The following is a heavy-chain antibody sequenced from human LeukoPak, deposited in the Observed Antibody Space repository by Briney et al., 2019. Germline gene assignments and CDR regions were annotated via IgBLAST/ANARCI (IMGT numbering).Heavy chain of an antibody. CDR1: GFTFGTHG. J-gene: IGHJ6*02. CDR2: INSYGTST. V-gene: IGHV3-74*01. CDR3: ARGGYYYYYGMDV. Sequence: PGGSLRLSCVVSGFTFGTHGMYWVRQAPGKGLVWVSRINSYGTSTSYADSVKGRFTISRDNAKNTLYLQLNSLRAEDTAVYYCARGGYYYYYGMDVWGQGTTVTVSS.